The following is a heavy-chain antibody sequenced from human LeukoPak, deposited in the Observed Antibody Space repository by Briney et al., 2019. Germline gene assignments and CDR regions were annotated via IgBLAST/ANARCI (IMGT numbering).Heavy chain of an antibody. CDR3: ARDLSSWYEGVDWFDL. CDR2: INSDGSST. Sequence: GGSLRLSCPASGFTFSSYWMHWVRQAPGKGLVWVSRINSDGSSTSYADSVKGRFTISRDNAKNTLYLQMNSLRAEDTAVYYCARDLSSWYEGVDWFDLWGQGTLVTVSS. D-gene: IGHD6-13*01. V-gene: IGHV3-74*01. CDR1: GFTFSSYW. J-gene: IGHJ5*02.